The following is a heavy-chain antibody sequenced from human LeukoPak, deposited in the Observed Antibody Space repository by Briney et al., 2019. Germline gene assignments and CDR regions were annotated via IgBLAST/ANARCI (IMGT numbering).Heavy chain of an antibody. Sequence: GGSLRLSCAASGFPFSSYSMNWVRQAPGKGLEWVSSISSSSSYIYYADSVKGRFTISRDNAKNSLYLQMNSLRAEDTAVYYCARARVVDAIDDWFDPWGQGTLVTVSS. D-gene: IGHD2-15*01. J-gene: IGHJ5*02. CDR3: ARARVVDAIDDWFDP. CDR2: ISSSSSYI. V-gene: IGHV3-21*01. CDR1: GFPFSSYS.